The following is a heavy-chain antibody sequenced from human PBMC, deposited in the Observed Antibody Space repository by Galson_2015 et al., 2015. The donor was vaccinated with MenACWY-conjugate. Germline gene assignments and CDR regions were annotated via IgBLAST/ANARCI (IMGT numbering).Heavy chain of an antibody. V-gene: IGHV4-34*01. Sequence: SETLSLTCAVYGGSFSGYYWSWIRQPPGKGMEWIGEINHSGSTNYNPSLKSRFTISVDTSKNQFSLKSTSVTAADTAVYYCATSPRRGGIRRFDYWGQGTLVTVSS. CDR3: ATSPRRGGIRRFDY. CDR1: GGSFSGYY. D-gene: IGHD3-16*01. J-gene: IGHJ4*02. CDR2: INHSGST.